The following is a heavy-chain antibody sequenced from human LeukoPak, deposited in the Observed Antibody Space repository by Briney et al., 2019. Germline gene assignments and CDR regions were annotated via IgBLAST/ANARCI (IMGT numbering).Heavy chain of an antibody. CDR1: GGSISSYY. CDR3: ARGRAAAGPNYYYYYMDV. CDR2: IYTSGST. J-gene: IGHJ6*03. Sequence: SETLSLTCTVSGGSISSYYWSWIRQPAGKGLEWIGRIYTSGSTNYSPSLKSRVTMSVDTSKNQFSLKLSSVTAADTAVYYCARGRAAAGPNYYYYYMDVWGKGTTVTVSS. V-gene: IGHV4-4*07. D-gene: IGHD6-13*01.